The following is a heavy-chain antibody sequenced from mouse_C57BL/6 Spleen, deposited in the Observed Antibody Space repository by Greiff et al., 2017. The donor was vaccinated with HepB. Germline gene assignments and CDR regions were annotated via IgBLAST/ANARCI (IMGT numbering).Heavy chain of an antibody. D-gene: IGHD1-1*01. CDR1: GYTFTSYW. CDR2: INPSNGGT. Sequence: QVQLKQPGTELVKPGASVKLSCKASGYTFTSYWMHWVKQRPGQGLEWIGNINPSNGGTNYNEKFKSKATLTVDKSSSTAYMQLSSLTSEDSAVYYCARGSSSLWYFDVWGTGTTVTVSS. V-gene: IGHV1-53*01. J-gene: IGHJ1*03. CDR3: ARGSSSLWYFDV.